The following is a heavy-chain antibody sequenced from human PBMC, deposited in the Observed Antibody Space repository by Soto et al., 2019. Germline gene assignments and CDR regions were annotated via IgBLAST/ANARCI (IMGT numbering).Heavy chain of an antibody. Sequence: SETLSLTCSVSDDSINSDKYYWGWIRQPPGKGLEWIGSIYYRGNHYYTPTLHTRFTISLENSKRQFSLKLNSVTAETSFVYFFGSRGGLATISSYFDLWGPGALVTVT. V-gene: IGHV4-39*01. CDR1: DDSINSDKYY. D-gene: IGHD3-10*01. CDR2: IYYRGNH. CDR3: GSRGGLATISSYFDL. J-gene: IGHJ4*02.